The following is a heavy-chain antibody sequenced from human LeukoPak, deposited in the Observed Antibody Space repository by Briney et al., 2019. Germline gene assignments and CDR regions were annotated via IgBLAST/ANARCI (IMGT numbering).Heavy chain of an antibody. CDR1: GFTFSSYA. D-gene: IGHD3-10*01. J-gene: IGHJ4*02. CDR2: VWHDGSNR. Sequence: QTGGSLRLSCTAPGFTFSSYAIHWIRQAPGKGLEWVALVWHDGSNRYYADSVKGRFTISRDYSKNTVYLQMNSLRAEDTAVYYCARELFGSGSCPDYWGQGTLVTVSS. CDR3: ARELFGSGSCPDY. V-gene: IGHV3-33*01.